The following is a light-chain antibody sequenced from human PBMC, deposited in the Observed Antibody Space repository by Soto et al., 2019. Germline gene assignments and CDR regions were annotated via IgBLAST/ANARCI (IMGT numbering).Light chain of an antibody. CDR3: QRYYHTPQLT. V-gene: IGKV4-1*01. CDR1: QSVLYSSNNKNY. Sequence: DIVMTQSPDSLAVSLGERATINCKSSQSVLYSSNNKNYLAWYQQKPGQPPKLLIYWASTRESGVPDRFSGSGSGTDFTLTISSLQAEDVAVYYCQRYYHTPQLTFGGGTKVEI. J-gene: IGKJ4*01. CDR2: WAS.